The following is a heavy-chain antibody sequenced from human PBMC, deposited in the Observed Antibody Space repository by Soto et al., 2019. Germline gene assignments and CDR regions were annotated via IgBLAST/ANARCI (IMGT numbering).Heavy chain of an antibody. CDR3: ARVSYFDGGGFYYYFDY. CDR1: GGSISSSSYY. J-gene: IGHJ4*02. Sequence: SETLSLTCTVSGGSISSSSYYWGWIRQPPGKGLEWIGSIYYSGNTYYNPSLKSRVTISVDASKNQFSLKLSSVTAADEAVYYCARVSYFDGGGFYYYFDYWGQGTLVTVSS. V-gene: IGHV4-39*07. D-gene: IGHD3-22*01. CDR2: IYYSGNT.